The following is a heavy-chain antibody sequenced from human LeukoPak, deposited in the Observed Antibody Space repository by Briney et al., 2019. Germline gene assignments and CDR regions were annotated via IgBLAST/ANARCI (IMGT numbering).Heavy chain of an antibody. V-gene: IGHV3-23*01. Sequence: SGGSLRLSCAASGFTFSSYAMSWVRQAPGKGLEWVSAIRGSGGSTYYADSVKGRFTISRDNSKNTLYLQMNSLRAEDTAVYYCAKESLLWFPLVVGYMDVWGKGTTVTVSS. D-gene: IGHD3-10*01. CDR3: AKESLLWFPLVVGYMDV. CDR1: GFTFSSYA. J-gene: IGHJ6*03. CDR2: IRGSGGST.